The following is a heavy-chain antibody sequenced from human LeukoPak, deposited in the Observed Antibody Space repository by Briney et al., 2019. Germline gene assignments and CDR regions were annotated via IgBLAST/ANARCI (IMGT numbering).Heavy chain of an antibody. Sequence: SVKVSCKASGGTFSSYAISWVRQAPGQGLEWMGRITPIFGTANYAQKFQGRVTITTDESTSTAYMELSSLRSEDTAVYYCARDYGYNWNYGGGGWFDPWGQGTLVTVSS. CDR2: ITPIFGTA. CDR1: GGTFSSYA. V-gene: IGHV1-69*05. D-gene: IGHD1-7*01. CDR3: ARDYGYNWNYGGGGWFDP. J-gene: IGHJ5*02.